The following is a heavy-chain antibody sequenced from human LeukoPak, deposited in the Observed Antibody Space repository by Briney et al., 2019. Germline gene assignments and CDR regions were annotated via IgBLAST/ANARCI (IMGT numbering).Heavy chain of an antibody. CDR1: GFTFSSYG. CDR2: IWYDGSNK. J-gene: IGHJ4*02. V-gene: IGHV3-33*06. Sequence: PGGSLRLSCAASGFTFSSYGMHWVRQAPGKGLEWVAVIWYDGSNKYYADSVKGRFTISRDNSKNTLYLQMNSLRAEDTAVYYCAKTADYGDFYFDYWGQGTLVTVSS. D-gene: IGHD4-17*01. CDR3: AKTADYGDFYFDY.